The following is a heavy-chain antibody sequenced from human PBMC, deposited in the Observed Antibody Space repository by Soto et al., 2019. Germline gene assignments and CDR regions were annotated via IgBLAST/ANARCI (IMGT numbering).Heavy chain of an antibody. CDR2: IDQGGGEK. CDR1: GFSFSTYW. Sequence: EVQLVESGGGLVQPGGSLRLSCAASGFSFSTYWMAWVRQAPGKGLEWVANIDQGGGEKYYVDSVRGRFTISRDNAKNSLCLRMNSLRAEYSAIDSCASGGNWFDPWGQGTLVSVSS. V-gene: IGHV3-7*05. CDR3: ASGGNWFDP. J-gene: IGHJ5*02. D-gene: IGHD3-16*01.